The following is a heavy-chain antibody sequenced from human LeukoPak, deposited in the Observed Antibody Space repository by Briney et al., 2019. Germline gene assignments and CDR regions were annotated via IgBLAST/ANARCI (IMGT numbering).Heavy chain of an antibody. D-gene: IGHD2-8*02. CDR3: ATYRQVLLPFES. J-gene: IGHJ4*02. V-gene: IGHV3-53*01. CDR1: GFTFSSNS. Sequence: GGSLRLSCTVSGFTFSSNSMSWVRQAPGKGLEWVSFIYSGGSTHYSDSVKGRFTISRDNSKNTLYLQMNSLRAEDTAIYYCATYRQVLLPFESWGQGTLVTVSS. CDR2: IYSGGST.